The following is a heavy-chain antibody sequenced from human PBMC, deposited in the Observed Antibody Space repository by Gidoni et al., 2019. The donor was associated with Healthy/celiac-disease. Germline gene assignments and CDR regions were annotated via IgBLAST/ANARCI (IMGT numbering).Heavy chain of an antibody. D-gene: IGHD2-15*01. J-gene: IGHJ4*02. CDR1: GFTFSSYE. CDR2: ISSSGSTI. V-gene: IGHV3-48*03. Sequence: EVQLVESGGGLVQPGGSLRLSCAASGFTFSSYEMNWVRQAPGKGLEWVSYISSSGSTIFLADSVKGRFNLSRDNAKNPLYLPNNSLRAEDTAVYYCARIPLGYCSGCSCYTLWFYFDFWGQGTLVTVSP. CDR3: ARIPLGYCSGCSCYTLWFYFDF.